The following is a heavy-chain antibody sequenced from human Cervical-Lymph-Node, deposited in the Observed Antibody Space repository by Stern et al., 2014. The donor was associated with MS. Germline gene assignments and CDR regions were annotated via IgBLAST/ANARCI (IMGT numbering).Heavy chain of an antibody. CDR2: IIPIFGAA. J-gene: IGHJ5*02. D-gene: IGHD2-21*02. CDR3: ARGAYCGGDCYWGWHDL. V-gene: IGHV1-69*01. CDR1: GGTFSDSS. Sequence: VQLVESGAEVKKPGSSVKVSCKASGGTFSDSSISWVRQAPGPGLEWVGGIIPIFGAADYGERFQGRVTITADESTVTAYMELTSLTSEDTAVYYCARGAYCGGDCYWGWHDLWGQGTLVTVSS.